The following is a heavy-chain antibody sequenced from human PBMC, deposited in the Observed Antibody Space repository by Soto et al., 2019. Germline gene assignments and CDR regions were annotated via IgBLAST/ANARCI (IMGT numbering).Heavy chain of an antibody. CDR3: ARGKAYYDFWSGYSRDYYYGMDV. J-gene: IGHJ6*02. Sequence: PSETLSLTCAVYGGSFSGYYWSWIRQPPGKGLEWIGEINHSGSTNYNPSLKSRVTISVDTSKNQFSLKLSSVTAADTAVYYCARGKAYYDFWSGYSRDYYYGMDVWGQGTTVTVSS. CDR1: GGSFSGYY. CDR2: INHSGST. D-gene: IGHD3-3*01. V-gene: IGHV4-34*01.